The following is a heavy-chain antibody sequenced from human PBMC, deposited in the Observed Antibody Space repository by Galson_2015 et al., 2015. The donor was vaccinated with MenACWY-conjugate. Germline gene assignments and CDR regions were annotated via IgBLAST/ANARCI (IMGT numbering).Heavy chain of an antibody. D-gene: IGHD1-26*01. Sequence: SLRLSCAASGFTFSDYYMSWLRQAPGKGLEWISYIRINGMTKYYADSVKGRFTISRENARNSLYLQMNSLRADDTAVYYCVVGLTVLPSWGQGTLVTVSS. V-gene: IGHV3-11*01. CDR3: VVGLTVLPS. J-gene: IGHJ5*02. CDR2: IRINGMTK. CDR1: GFTFSDYY.